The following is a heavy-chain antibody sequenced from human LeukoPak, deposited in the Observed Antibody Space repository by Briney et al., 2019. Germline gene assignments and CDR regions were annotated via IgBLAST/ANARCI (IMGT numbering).Heavy chain of an antibody. CDR2: ISSSSSYI. V-gene: IGHV3-21*01. J-gene: IGHJ4*02. CDR1: GFTFSSYS. CDR3: ARDLSYGSETGFDY. D-gene: IGHD3-10*01. Sequence: GGSLRLSCAASGFTFSSYSMNWVRQAPGKGLEWVSSISSSSSYIYYADSVKGRFTISRDNAKNSLYLQMNSLRAEDMAVYYCARDLSYGSETGFDYWGQGTLVTVSS.